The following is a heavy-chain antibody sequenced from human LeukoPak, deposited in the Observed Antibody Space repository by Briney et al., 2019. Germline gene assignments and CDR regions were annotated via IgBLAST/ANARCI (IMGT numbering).Heavy chain of an antibody. V-gene: IGHV3-23*01. CDR1: GFTFSSYA. D-gene: IGHD2-21*02. CDR3: AKATTASPRNLDY. Sequence: GGSLRLSCAASGFTFSSYAMSWVRQAPGKGLEWVSSISTSGGSTYYADSVKGRFTISRDNSKNTLHLQMNSLRAEDTAVYYCAKATTASPRNLDYWGQGTLVTVSS. CDR2: ISTSGGST. J-gene: IGHJ4*02.